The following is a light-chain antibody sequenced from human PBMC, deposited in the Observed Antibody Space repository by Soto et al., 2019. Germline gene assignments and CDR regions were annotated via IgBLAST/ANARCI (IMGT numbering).Light chain of an antibody. V-gene: IGKV2-28*01. CDR1: QSLLHSNGYNY. CDR3: MQALQTPIT. J-gene: IGKJ5*01. Sequence: DIVMTPSPLSLPVTPGEPASISCRSSQSLLHSNGYNYLDWYLQKPGQSPQLLIYLGSNRASGVPDWFSGSGSGTDFPLKISRVEDDDVGVYYCMQALQTPITFGQGTRLEIK. CDR2: LGS.